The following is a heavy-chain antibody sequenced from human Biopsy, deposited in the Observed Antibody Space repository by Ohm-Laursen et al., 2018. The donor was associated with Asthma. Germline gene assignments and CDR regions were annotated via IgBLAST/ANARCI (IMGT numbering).Heavy chain of an antibody. CDR2: SNPVFGTT. CDR1: GGTFNTYV. V-gene: IGHV1-69*13. D-gene: IGHD2-2*01. J-gene: IGHJ4*02. Sequence: SVKVSCKSLGGTFNTYVIGWVRQAPGQGLEWMGGSNPVFGTTTYPQKFQDRVTITADDSTSTVYMELSSLRSEDTAVYYCARKAGSCISRTCYSLDFWGQGTLVTVSS. CDR3: ARKAGSCISRTCYSLDF.